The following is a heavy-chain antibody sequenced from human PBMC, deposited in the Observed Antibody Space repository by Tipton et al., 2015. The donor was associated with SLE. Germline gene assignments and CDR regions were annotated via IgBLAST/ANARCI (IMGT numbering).Heavy chain of an antibody. D-gene: IGHD2-15*01. Sequence: TLSLTCAVSEDSIYSDDYSWTWIRQPPGKGLEWVGYIYHSGSTYYNPSLESRVTISVDRSKNQFSLNLTSVTAADTAVYYCARVLLGGFYYGMDVWGQGTTVTVSS. CDR3: ARVLLGGFYYGMDV. J-gene: IGHJ6*02. V-gene: IGHV4-30-2*01. CDR1: EDSIYSDDYS. CDR2: IYHSGST.